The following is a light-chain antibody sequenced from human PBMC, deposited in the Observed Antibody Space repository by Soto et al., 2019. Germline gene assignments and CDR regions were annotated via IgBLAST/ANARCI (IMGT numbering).Light chain of an antibody. CDR1: XXIXNY. CDR2: DAS. CDR3: QQYDNLPYT. Sequence: DIQMTQSPSSLSASVGDRVTITCQASXXIXNYLNWYQQKPGKAPKLLIYDASNLETGVPSRFSGSGSGTDFTFTISSLQPEDIATYYCQQYDNLPYTFGQGTKLEIK. J-gene: IGKJ2*01. V-gene: IGKV1-33*01.